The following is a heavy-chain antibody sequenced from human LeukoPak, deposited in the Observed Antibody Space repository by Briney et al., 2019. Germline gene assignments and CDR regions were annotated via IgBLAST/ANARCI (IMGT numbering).Heavy chain of an antibody. V-gene: IGHV3-23*01. CDR2: ISGSGGNT. D-gene: IGHD2-8*02. CDR1: GFTFSSYA. Sequence: PGGSLRLSCAASGFTFSSYAMSWVRQAPGKGLEWVSGISGSGGNTYYADSVKGRFTISRDNSKNTLYLQMNSLRAEDTAVYYCAKETAGGYGPFDFWGQGTMVTVSS. J-gene: IGHJ3*01. CDR3: AKETAGGYGPFDF.